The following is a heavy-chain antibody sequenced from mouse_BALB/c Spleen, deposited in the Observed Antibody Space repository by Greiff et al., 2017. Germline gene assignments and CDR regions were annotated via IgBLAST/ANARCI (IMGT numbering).Heavy chain of an antibody. V-gene: IGHV2-6-7*01. D-gene: IGHD2-14*01. CDR2: IWGDGST. Sequence: VQLKESGPGLVAPSQSLSITCTVSGFSLTGYGVNWVRQPPGKGLEWLGMIWGDGSTDYNSALKSRLSISKDNSKSQVFLKMNSLQTDDTARYYCARDTGRYDGGWYFDVWGAGTTVTVSS. CDR1: GFSLTGYG. J-gene: IGHJ1*01. CDR3: ARDTGRYDGGWYFDV.